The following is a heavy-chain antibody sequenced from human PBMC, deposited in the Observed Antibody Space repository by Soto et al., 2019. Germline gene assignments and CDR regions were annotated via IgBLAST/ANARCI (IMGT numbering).Heavy chain of an antibody. CDR2: IIPIFSTA. Sequence: QVQLVQSGAEVKKPGSSVKVSCKASGGTFSSYAISWVRQAPGQGLEWMGGIIPIFSTANYAQKFQGRVTTTADEPTSTAYMELRSLGSEDTAVYYCAAGVTAMVKSDYWGQGTLVTVSS. J-gene: IGHJ4*02. CDR3: AAGVTAMVKSDY. CDR1: GGTFSSYA. D-gene: IGHD5-18*01. V-gene: IGHV1-69*12.